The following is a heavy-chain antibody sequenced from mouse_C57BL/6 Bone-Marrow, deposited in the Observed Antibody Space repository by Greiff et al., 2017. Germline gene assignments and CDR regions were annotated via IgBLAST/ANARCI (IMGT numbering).Heavy chain of an antibody. Sequence: VQLQQSGAELVRPGASVKLSCTASGFNFTDDYMHWVKQRPEQGLEWIGWIDPENGDTEYATKFKGKATLASDTSSNTAYLQLSSLTSEYSAVYYCTATVVDGYWCRGTALTVTS. V-gene: IGHV14-4*01. CDR3: TATVVDGY. CDR1: GFNFTDDY. J-gene: IGHJ2*01. CDR2: IDPENGDT. D-gene: IGHD1-1*01.